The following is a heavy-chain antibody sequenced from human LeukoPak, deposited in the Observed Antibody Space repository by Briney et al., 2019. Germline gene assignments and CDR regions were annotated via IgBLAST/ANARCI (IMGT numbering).Heavy chain of an antibody. J-gene: IGHJ4*02. CDR1: GGSFSGYY. CDR3: ARRLVDSSASQVSDH. V-gene: IGHV4-34*01. Sequence: SSETLSLTCAVYGGSFSGYYWSWIRQSPREGLDWTGEINDSGVTNCNPSLESRVILSVDTSKNQFSLRLSSVTAADTAVYYCARRLVDSSASQVSDHWGQGTLVTVSS. CDR2: INDSGVT. D-gene: IGHD2-2*01.